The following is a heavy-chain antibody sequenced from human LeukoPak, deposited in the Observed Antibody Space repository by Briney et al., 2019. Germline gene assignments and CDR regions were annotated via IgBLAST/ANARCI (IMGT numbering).Heavy chain of an antibody. CDR1: GFTFSSYG. J-gene: IGHJ4*02. CDR3: AKAGYYDSSGYHYFDY. CDR2: ISYDGSNK. Sequence: GRSLRLSCAASGFTFSSYGMHWVRQAPGKGLEWVAVISYDGSNKYYAGSVKGRFTISRDNSKNTLYLQMNSLRAEDTAVYYCAKAGYYDSSGYHYFDYWGQGTLVTVSS. D-gene: IGHD3-22*01. V-gene: IGHV3-30*18.